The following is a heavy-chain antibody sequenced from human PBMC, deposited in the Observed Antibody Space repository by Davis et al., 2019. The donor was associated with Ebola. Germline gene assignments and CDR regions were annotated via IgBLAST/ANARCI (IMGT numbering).Heavy chain of an antibody. V-gene: IGHV3-23*01. CDR3: AKDTWIQLWLSADY. J-gene: IGHJ4*02. CDR2: ISGSGGST. Sequence: PGGSLRLSCAASGFTFSSYSMNWVRQAPGKGLEWVSGISGSGGSTYYADSVKGRFTISRDNSKNTLYLQMNSLRAEDTAVYYCAKDTWIQLWLSADYWGQGTLVTVSS. CDR1: GFTFSSYS. D-gene: IGHD5-18*01.